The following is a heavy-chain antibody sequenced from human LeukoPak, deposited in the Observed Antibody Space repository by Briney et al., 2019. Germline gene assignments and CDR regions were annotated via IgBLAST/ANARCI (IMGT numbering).Heavy chain of an antibody. CDR1: DGSISSGDYY. D-gene: IGHD4-17*01. CDR2: IYYSGST. Sequence: PSQTLSLTCTVSDGSISSGDYYWSWIRQPPGKGLEWIGYIYYSGSTYYNPSLKSRVTISVDTSKNQFSLKLSSVTAADTAVYYCARDLHTPGDYGDCGSPPNWFDPWGQGTLVTVSS. J-gene: IGHJ5*02. V-gene: IGHV4-30-4*08. CDR3: ARDLHTPGDYGDCGSPPNWFDP.